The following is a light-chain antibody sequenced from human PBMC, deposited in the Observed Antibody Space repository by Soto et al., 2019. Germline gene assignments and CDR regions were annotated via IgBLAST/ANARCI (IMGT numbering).Light chain of an antibody. CDR2: SNS. CDR3: AAWDDSLNARYV. Sequence: QSVLTQPPSASGTPGPRVTISCSGSSSNIATKTVNWYQQLPGTAPKLLIYSNSQRSSGVPDRFSGSKSGTSASLAIRGLQSEDEADYYCAAWDDSLNARYVFGTGTQLTVL. V-gene: IGLV1-44*01. CDR1: SSNIATKT. J-gene: IGLJ1*01.